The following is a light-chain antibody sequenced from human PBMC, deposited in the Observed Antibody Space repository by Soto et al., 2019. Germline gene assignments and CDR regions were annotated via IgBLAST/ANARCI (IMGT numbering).Light chain of an antibody. CDR3: QQYGVSPRT. Sequence: EVVLTQSPGTLSLSPGERATLSFRASQSFTNSYLAWYQQKPGQAPRLLIYGASSRATGISDRFSGSASGTHFTLTISSLEPEDFAVYYCQQYGVSPRTFGQGTKVEI. V-gene: IGKV3-20*01. CDR1: QSFTNSY. J-gene: IGKJ1*01. CDR2: GAS.